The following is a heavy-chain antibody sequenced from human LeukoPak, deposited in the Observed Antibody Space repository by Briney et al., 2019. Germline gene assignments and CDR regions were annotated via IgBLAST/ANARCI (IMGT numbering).Heavy chain of an antibody. CDR3: ARERGRNYDILTGYLLGPYFDY. J-gene: IGHJ4*02. Sequence: PSETLSLTCTVSGGSISSSSYYWGWIRQPPGKGLEWIGSIYYSGSTYYNPSLKSRVTISVDTSKNQFSLKLSSVTAADTAVYYCARERGRNYDILTGYLLGPYFDYWGQGTLVTVSS. CDR1: GGSISSSSYY. V-gene: IGHV4-39*07. D-gene: IGHD3-9*01. CDR2: IYYSGST.